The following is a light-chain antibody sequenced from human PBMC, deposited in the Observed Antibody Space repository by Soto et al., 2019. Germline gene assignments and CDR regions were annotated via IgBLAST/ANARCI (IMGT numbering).Light chain of an antibody. CDR1: SSNIGNNY. CDR3: GTWDSSLSAYV. Sequence: SVLPQPPSWSAAPGQKVTISCSGSSSNIGNNYVSWYQQLPGTAPKLLIYENNKRPSGIPDRFSGSKSGTSATLGITGLQTGDEADYYCGTWDSSLSAYVFGTGTKVTVL. J-gene: IGLJ1*01. V-gene: IGLV1-51*02. CDR2: ENN.